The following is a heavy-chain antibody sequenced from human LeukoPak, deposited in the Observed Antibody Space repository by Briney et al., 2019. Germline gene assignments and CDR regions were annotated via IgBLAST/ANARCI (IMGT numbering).Heavy chain of an antibody. Sequence: GASVKVSCKASGGIFTKYVFHWVGQAPGQGREWMGEISPLLGAGNYAQSFQGRGPITPDTSTGTAYMELNSLKSEDMAVYYCAIRGPSRSLFGFDIWRQGTMVTVSS. V-gene: IGHV1-69*06. CDR3: AIRGPSRSLFGFDI. J-gene: IGHJ3*02. D-gene: IGHD2-2*01. CDR2: ISPLLGAG. CDR1: GGIFTKYV.